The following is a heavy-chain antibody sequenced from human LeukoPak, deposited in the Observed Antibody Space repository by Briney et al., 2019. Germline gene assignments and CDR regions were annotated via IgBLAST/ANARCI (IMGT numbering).Heavy chain of an antibody. V-gene: IGHV3-23*01. CDR3: AKEPHLAAGTFDY. CDR2: ISGSGHIT. CDR1: GFTFSSYA. D-gene: IGHD6-13*01. Sequence: GGSLRLSCAASGFTFSSYAMSWVRQAPGKGLEWVSTISGSGHITYYADSVKGRFTISRDNSKNTLYLQMNSLRAEDTAVYYCAKEPHLAAGTFDYWGQGTLVTVYS. J-gene: IGHJ4*02.